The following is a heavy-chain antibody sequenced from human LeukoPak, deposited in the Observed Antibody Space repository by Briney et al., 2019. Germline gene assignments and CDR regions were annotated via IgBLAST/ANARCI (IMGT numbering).Heavy chain of an antibody. CDR2: MNPSGGTT. Sequence: ASVKVSCKASGYTFTSYDINWVRQATGQGLEWMGWMNPSGGTTTYAQKFQGRVTVTRDTPTSTVYMEMSSLRPEDTAVYYCAREESGGLFDYWGQGTLLTVSS. CDR1: GYTFTSYD. D-gene: IGHD3-16*01. J-gene: IGHJ4*02. CDR3: AREESGGLFDY. V-gene: IGHV1-8*01.